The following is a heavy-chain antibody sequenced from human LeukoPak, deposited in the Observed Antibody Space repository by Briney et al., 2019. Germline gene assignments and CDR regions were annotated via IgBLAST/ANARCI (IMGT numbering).Heavy chain of an antibody. CDR1: GFTFSTYW. CDR3: ARALRIAVVDY. Sequence: PGVSLRLSCAASGFTFSTYWMHWVRQAPGKGLVWVSRISADGSSTYYADSVRGRFTISRDNGKNTLYLQMNSLGAEDTAVYYCARALRIAVVDYWGQGTLVTVSS. J-gene: IGHJ4*02. D-gene: IGHD2-15*01. V-gene: IGHV3-74*01. CDR2: ISADGSST.